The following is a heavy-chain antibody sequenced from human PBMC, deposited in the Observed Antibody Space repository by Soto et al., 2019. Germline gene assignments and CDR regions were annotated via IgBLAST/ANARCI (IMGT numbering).Heavy chain of an antibody. J-gene: IGHJ5*02. CDR3: ARTDARHHKHYYGSGRSNWFDP. CDR2: IYYSGST. Sequence: QVQLQESGPGLVKPSQTLSLTCTVSGGSISSGGYYWSWIRQHPGKGLEWIGYIYYSGSTYYNPSLKSRVTISVDTSKNQFSLKLSSVTAADTAVYYCARTDARHHKHYYGSGRSNWFDPWGQGTLVTVSS. D-gene: IGHD3-10*01. CDR1: GGSISSGGYY. V-gene: IGHV4-31*03.